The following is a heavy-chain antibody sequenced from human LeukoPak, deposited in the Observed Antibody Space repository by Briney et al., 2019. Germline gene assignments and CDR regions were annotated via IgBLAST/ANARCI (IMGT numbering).Heavy chain of an antibody. D-gene: IGHD2-15*01. CDR3: ARFQGVVAATGAFDI. Sequence: GGSLRLSCAASGFTFRRLAMTWVRQAPGKGLEWVSYISSSNSTIYYADSVKGRFTISRDNAKNSLYLQMNSLRAEDTAVYYCARFQGVVAATGAFDIWGQGTMVTVSS. J-gene: IGHJ3*02. V-gene: IGHV3-48*04. CDR1: GFTFRRLA. CDR2: ISSSNSTI.